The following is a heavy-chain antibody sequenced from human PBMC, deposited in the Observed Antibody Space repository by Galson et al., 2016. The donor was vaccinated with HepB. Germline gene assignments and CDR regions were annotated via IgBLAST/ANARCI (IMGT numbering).Heavy chain of an antibody. D-gene: IGHD3-3*01. CDR2: IIPVFGTS. CDR1: GGTFRSLT. CDR3: GSGDNFYYYYVMDV. Sequence: SVKVSCKASGGTFRSLTFSWVRQAPGQGLEWVGGIIPVFGTSNYAQKLKGRVTITADTSTSTAHMELSNLRSEDTAVYYCGSGDNFYYYYVMDVWGQGTTVTVSS. V-gene: IGHV1-69*06. J-gene: IGHJ6*02.